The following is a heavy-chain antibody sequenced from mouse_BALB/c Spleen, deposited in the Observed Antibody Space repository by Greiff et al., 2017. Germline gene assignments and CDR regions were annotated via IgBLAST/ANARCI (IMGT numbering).Heavy chain of an antibody. CDR2: ISNGGGST. Sequence: EVKLEESGGGLVQPGGSLKLSCAASGFTFSSYTMPWVRQTPEKRLEWVAYISNGGGSTYYPDTVKGRFTISRDNAKNTLYLQMSSLKSEDTAMYYCARIIATVVADYWGQGTTLTVSS. J-gene: IGHJ2*01. V-gene: IGHV5-12-2*01. D-gene: IGHD1-1*01. CDR3: ARIIATVVADY. CDR1: GFTFSSYT.